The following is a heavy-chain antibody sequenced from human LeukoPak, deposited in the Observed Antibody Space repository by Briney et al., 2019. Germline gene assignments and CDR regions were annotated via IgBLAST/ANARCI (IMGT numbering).Heavy chain of an antibody. D-gene: IGHD3-10*01. CDR2: INPNSGGT. V-gene: IGHV1-2*02. CDR3: ARDEMDYYGSGSYYYDY. Sequence: ASVNVSCKASEYPCTAYYMHWVRQAPGQGLEWMGWINPNSGGTNYTQKFQGRATMTRDTSISTAYMELSRLRSDDTAVYYCARDEMDYYGSGSYYYDYWGQGTLVTVSS. CDR1: EYPCTAYY. J-gene: IGHJ4*02.